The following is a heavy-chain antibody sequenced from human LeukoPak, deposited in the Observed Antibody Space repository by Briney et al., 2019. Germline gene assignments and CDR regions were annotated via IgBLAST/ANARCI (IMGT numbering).Heavy chain of an antibody. CDR3: ARDSGGYSAEMTEY. Sequence: ASVKVSCKASGYTFTSYGISWVRQAPGQGLEWMGWISAYNGNTNYAQKLQGRVTMTTDTSTSTAYMELRSLRSDDTAAYYCARDSGGYSAEMTEYWGQGTLVTVSS. CDR2: ISAYNGNT. CDR1: GYTFTSYG. J-gene: IGHJ4*02. V-gene: IGHV1-18*01. D-gene: IGHD1-26*01.